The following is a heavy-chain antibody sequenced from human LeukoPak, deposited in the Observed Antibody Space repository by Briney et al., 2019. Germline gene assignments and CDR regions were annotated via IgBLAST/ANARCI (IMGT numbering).Heavy chain of an antibody. CDR1: GGSISSYY. Sequence: PSETLSLTCTVSGGSISSYYWSWIRQPPGKGLEWIGYIYYSGSTNYNPSLKSRLTISVDTSKNQFSLKLSSVTAADTAVYYCARVQWGYSYYYYMDVWGKGTTVTVSS. CDR3: ARVQWGYSYYYYMDV. J-gene: IGHJ6*03. D-gene: IGHD5-24*01. V-gene: IGHV4-59*01. CDR2: IYYSGST.